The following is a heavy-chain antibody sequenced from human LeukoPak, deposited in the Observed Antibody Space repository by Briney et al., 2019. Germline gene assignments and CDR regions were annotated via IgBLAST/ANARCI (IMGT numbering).Heavy chain of an antibody. V-gene: IGHV3-23*01. CDR1: GFTFSSYG. Sequence: SGGSLRLSCAASGFTFSSYGMSWVRQAPGKGLEWVSAISGSGGSTYYADSVKGRFTISRDNSKNTLYLQMNSLRAEDTAVYYCAKAPGPTGTNAFDIWGQGTMVTVSS. D-gene: IGHD1-1*01. J-gene: IGHJ3*02. CDR2: ISGSGGST. CDR3: AKAPGPTGTNAFDI.